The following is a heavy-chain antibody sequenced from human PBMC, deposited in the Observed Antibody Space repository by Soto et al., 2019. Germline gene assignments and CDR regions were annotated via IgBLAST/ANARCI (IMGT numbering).Heavy chain of an antibody. CDR2: LSTSGSTM. J-gene: IGHJ6*02. CDR1: GFTFSNYE. CDR3: ARENSPAGLDV. Sequence: GGSLRLSCTASGFTFSNYEMTWVRQAPGKGLEWVSYLSTSGSTMYYADSVKGRFTISRDNAKNSLFLQMNSLRAEDTAVYYCARENSPAGLDVWGQGTTVAVSS. D-gene: IGHD6-13*01. V-gene: IGHV3-48*03.